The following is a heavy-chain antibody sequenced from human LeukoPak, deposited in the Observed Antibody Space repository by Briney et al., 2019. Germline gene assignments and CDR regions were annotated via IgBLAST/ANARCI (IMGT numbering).Heavy chain of an antibody. CDR3: ARDLGVYCSSTSCSSVY. J-gene: IGHJ4*02. V-gene: IGHV1-2*02. CDR1: GNTFSSYI. CDR2: INPNSGGT. D-gene: IGHD2-2*01. Sequence: ASVKVSCKASGNTFSSYIITWVRQAPGQGLEWMGWINPNSGGTNYAQKFQGRVTMTRDTSISTAYMELSRLRSDDTAVYYCARDLGVYCSSTSCSSVYWGQGTLVTVSS.